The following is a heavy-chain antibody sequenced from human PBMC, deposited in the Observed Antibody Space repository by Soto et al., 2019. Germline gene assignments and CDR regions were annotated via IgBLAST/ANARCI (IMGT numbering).Heavy chain of an antibody. J-gene: IGHJ4*02. CDR2: SKSKSDGGTA. CDR1: GFTFSNAW. Sequence: PLGSLRLSFAASGFTFSNAWMSWVRQAPGKGLEWVGRSKSKSDGGTAGYAAPWRVGFTISRDDAKNTLYLQMNSLKTEDTAVNYCTTASQKIITRIRETTMGPPGYWGQGPLVTVSS. CDR3: TTASQKIITRIRETTMGPPGY. D-gene: IGHD3-10*01. V-gene: IGHV3-15*01.